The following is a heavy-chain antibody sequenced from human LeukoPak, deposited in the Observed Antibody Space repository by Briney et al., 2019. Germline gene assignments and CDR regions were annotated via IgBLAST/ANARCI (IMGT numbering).Heavy chain of an antibody. J-gene: IGHJ5*02. CDR1: GYTFTSYG. V-gene: IGHV1-18*01. CDR2: ISAYNGNT. CDR3: ARAGYYDSSGYSSWFDP. Sequence: GASVKVSCKASGYTFTSYGISWVRQAPGQGLEWMGWISAYNGNTNCAQKLQGRVTMTTDTSTSTAYMELRSLRSDDTAVYYCARAGYYDSSGYSSWFDPWGQGTLVTVSS. D-gene: IGHD3-22*01.